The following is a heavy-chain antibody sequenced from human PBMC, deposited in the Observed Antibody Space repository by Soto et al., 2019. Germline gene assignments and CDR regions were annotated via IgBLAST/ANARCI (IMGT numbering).Heavy chain of an antibody. Sequence: GGSLRLSCAASGFTFSSYGMHWVRQAPGKGLEWLSIIWYDGSNKYYADSVKGRFTISRDNSKNTLYLQMNRLRAEDTAVYYCARDLGKDYDLWSGYYSYYYGLGVWGQGTTVTVSS. J-gene: IGHJ6*02. D-gene: IGHD3-3*01. CDR1: GFTFSSYG. V-gene: IGHV3-33*01. CDR3: ARDLGKDYDLWSGYYSYYYGLGV. CDR2: IWYDGSNK.